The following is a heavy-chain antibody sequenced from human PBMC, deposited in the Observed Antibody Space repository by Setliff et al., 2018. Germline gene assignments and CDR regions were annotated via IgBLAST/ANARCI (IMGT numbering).Heavy chain of an antibody. CDR3: ARAPRYFDSTGSYFDG. CDR2: MYFSGST. V-gene: IGHV4-39*07. D-gene: IGHD3-22*01. CDR1: GGSISTNSYY. J-gene: IGHJ4*02. Sequence: LSLTCTVSGGSISTNSYYWGWTRQPPGKGLEWIGSMYFSGSTYYNPSLKSRVTISIDKSKNQFSLKMSSVTAADTAVYYCARAPRYFDSTGSYFDGWGQGTLVTVSS.